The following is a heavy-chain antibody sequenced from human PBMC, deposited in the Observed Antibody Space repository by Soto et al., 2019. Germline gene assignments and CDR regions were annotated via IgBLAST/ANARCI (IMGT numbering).Heavy chain of an antibody. D-gene: IGHD6-13*01. J-gene: IGHJ6*02. V-gene: IGHV3-33*06. CDR2: IWYDGSNK. CDR1: GFTFSSYG. CDR3: AKQQLVQGMDV. Sequence: QVQLVESGGGVVQPGRSLRLSCAASGFTFSSYGMHWVRQAPGKGLEWVAVIWYDGSNKYYADSVKGRFTISRDNSKNTLYLKMNSLRAEDTAVYYCAKQQLVQGMDVWGQGTTVTVSS.